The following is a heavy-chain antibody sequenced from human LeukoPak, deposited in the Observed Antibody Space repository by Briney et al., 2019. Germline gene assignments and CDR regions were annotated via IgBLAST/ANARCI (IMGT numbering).Heavy chain of an antibody. CDR3: ARGASYSSGWYRH. J-gene: IGHJ1*01. CDR2: INSDGSRT. V-gene: IGHV3-74*01. CDR1: GFTFSSYW. D-gene: IGHD6-19*01. Sequence: PGGSLRLSCAASGFTFSSYWMHWVRQAPGKGLVWVSRINSDGSRTSYADSVKGRFTISRDNAKNTLYLQMNSLRAEDTAVYYCARGASYSSGWYRHWGQGTLVTVSS.